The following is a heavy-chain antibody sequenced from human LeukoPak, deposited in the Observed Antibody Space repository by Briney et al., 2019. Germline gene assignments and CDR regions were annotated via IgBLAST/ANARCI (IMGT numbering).Heavy chain of an antibody. Sequence: GGSLRLSCAASVFNFRSYGMSWVRQAPGKGLEWVSSIIGSGGTTYYADSVKGRFTISRDNSKNTLYLQMNSLRAEDTAVYYCAKSSGFYYMDVWGEGTTVTISS. V-gene: IGHV3-23*01. CDR3: AKSSGFYYMDV. CDR2: IIGSGGTT. D-gene: IGHD3-10*01. CDR1: VFNFRSYG. J-gene: IGHJ6*03.